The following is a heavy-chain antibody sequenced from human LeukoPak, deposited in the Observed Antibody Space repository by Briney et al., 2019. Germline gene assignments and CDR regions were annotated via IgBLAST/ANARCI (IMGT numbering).Heavy chain of an antibody. J-gene: IGHJ6*02. CDR3: ARLFCSSTSCHYGMDV. Sequence: PSETLSLTCTVSGGSISSSSYYWGWIRQPPGKGLEWIGSIYYSGSTYYNPSLKSRVIISVDTSKNQFSLKLSSVTAADTAVYYCARLFCSSTSCHYGMDVWGQGTTVTVSS. D-gene: IGHD2-2*01. V-gene: IGHV4-39*01. CDR1: GGSISSSSYY. CDR2: IYYSGST.